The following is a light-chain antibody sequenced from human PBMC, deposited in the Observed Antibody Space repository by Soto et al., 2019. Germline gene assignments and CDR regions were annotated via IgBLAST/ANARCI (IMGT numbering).Light chain of an antibody. V-gene: IGLV2-14*03. J-gene: IGLJ2*01. CDR1: SSDVGGYNY. CDR2: DVS. Sequence: QSALTQHASVSGSPGQSITISCTGTSSDVGGYNYVSWYKHHSGKAPKLMIYDVSYRPSGVSNRFSGLKSGNTASLSISGLQAEDEGDYYCSSYTTSNTVVFGGGTKLTVL. CDR3: SSYTTSNTVV.